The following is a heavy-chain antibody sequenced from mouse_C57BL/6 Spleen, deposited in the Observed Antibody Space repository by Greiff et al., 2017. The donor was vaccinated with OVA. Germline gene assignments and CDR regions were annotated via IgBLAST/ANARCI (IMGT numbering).Heavy chain of an antibody. CDR1: GYTFTSYW. CDR2: IYPGSGSI. D-gene: IGHD2-3*01. V-gene: IGHV1-55*01. CDR3: AYDGYYEGAMDY. Sequence: QVQLQQPGAELVKPGASVKMSCKASGYTFTSYWITWVKQRPGQGLEWIGDIYPGSGSINYNEKFKSKATLTVDTSSSTAYMQLSSLTSEDSAVYYCAYDGYYEGAMDYWGQGTSVTVSS. J-gene: IGHJ4*01.